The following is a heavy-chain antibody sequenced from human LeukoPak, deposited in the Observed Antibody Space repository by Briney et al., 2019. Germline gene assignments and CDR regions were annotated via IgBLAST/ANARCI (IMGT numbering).Heavy chain of an antibody. J-gene: IGHJ3*02. Sequence: GASVKVSCKVSGYTLTELSMHWVRQAPGKGLEWMGGFDPEDGETIYAQKFQGRVTMTEDTSTDTAYMELSSLRSEDTAVYYCATAQLYSYGYLPGMGAFDIWGQGTMVTVSS. CDR3: ATAQLYSYGYLPGMGAFDI. CDR2: FDPEDGET. D-gene: IGHD5-18*01. CDR1: GYTLTELS. V-gene: IGHV1-24*01.